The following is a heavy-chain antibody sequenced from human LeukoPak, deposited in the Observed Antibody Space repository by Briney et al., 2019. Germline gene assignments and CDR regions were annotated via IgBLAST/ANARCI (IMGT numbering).Heavy chain of an antibody. CDR3: ARAKWELRVLLGY. CDR1: GFTFSSYW. J-gene: IGHJ4*02. V-gene: IGHV3-7*01. D-gene: IGHD1-26*01. CDR2: IKQDGSEK. Sequence: GGSLRLSCAASGFTFSSYWMSWVRQAPGKGLEWVANIKQDGSEKYYVDSVKGRFIISRDNAKNSLYLQMNSLRAEDTAVYYCARAKWELRVLLGYWGQGTLVTVSP.